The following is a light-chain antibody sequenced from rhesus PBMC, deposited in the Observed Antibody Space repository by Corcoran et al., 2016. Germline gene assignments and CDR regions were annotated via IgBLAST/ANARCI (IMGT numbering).Light chain of an antibody. CDR3: RQALEFPPYS. CDR2: EVS. Sequence: DIVMTQTPLSLPVTPGEPASISCRSSQSLLDSEDGNTYLDWYLQKPGQYQQLLIYEVSNLAYGVPERFRGSWSDTDFTLKISRVEAEDGGVYYCRQALEFPPYSFGQGTKVEIK. V-gene: IGKV2-104*02. J-gene: IGKJ2*01. CDR1: QSLLDSEDGNTY.